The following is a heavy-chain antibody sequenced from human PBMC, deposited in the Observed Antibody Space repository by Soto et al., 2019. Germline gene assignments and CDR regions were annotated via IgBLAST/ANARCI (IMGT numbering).Heavy chain of an antibody. J-gene: IGHJ6*02. D-gene: IGHD4-17*01. CDR3: ARDRTGLRVGYYGMDV. V-gene: IGHV3-21*01. CDR1: AFTFSSYS. Sequence: EVQLVESGGGLVTPGVSLRLSCAASAFTFSSYSMNWVRQAPGKGLEWVSSIGSSSSYIYYADSVKGRFTISRDNAKNSLYLQMNSLRAEDTAVYYCARDRTGLRVGYYGMDVWGQGTTVTVSS. CDR2: IGSSSSYI.